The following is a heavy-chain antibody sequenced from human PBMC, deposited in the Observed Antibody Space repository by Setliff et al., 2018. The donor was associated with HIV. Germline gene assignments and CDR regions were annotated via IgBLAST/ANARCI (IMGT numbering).Heavy chain of an antibody. V-gene: IGHV5-51*01. Sequence: PGESLKISCKGSGYSFTSYWIGWVRQMPGKGLEWMGIIYPGDSDTTYSPSFQGQVTISVDKSISTAYLQWSSLKASDTAVYYCARPEVVSGIPRFFDNWGQGTLVTVSS. CDR1: GYSFTSYW. CDR3: ARPEVVSGIPRFFDN. CDR2: IYPGDSDT. J-gene: IGHJ4*02. D-gene: IGHD2-21*02.